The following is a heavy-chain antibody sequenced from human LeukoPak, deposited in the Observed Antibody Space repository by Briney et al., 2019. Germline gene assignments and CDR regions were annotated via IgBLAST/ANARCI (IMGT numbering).Heavy chain of an antibody. Sequence: SETLSLTCTVSGGSISSYYWSWIRQPPGKGLEWIGYIYYSGSTNYNPSLKSRVTISVDTSKTQFSLKLSSVTAADTAVYYCARDSGTTGEVKFDPWGQGTLVTVSA. J-gene: IGHJ5*02. CDR1: GGSISSYY. V-gene: IGHV4-59*12. CDR3: ARDSGTTGEVKFDP. D-gene: IGHD3-10*01. CDR2: IYYSGST.